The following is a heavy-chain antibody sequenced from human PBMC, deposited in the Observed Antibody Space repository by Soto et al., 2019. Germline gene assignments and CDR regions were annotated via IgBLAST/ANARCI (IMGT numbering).Heavy chain of an antibody. CDR1: GFTFSSYA. CDR2: ISGSGGST. V-gene: IGHV3-23*01. Sequence: TGGSLRLSCAASGFTFSSYAMSWVRQAPGKGLEWVSAISGSGGSTYYADSVKGRFTISRDNSKNTLYLQMNSLRAEDTAVYYCAKDPSFSGSYYYWGQGPLVTVSS. CDR3: AKDPSFSGSYYY. D-gene: IGHD3-10*01. J-gene: IGHJ4*02.